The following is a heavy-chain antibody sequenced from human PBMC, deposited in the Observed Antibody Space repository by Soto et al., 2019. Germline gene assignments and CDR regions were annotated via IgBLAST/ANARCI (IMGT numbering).Heavy chain of an antibody. CDR2: IWYDGSNK. CDR1: GFTFSSYG. CDR3: ARVIAVRGNYGMDV. Sequence: GGSLRLSCAASGFTFSSYGMHWVRQAPGKGLEWVAVIWYDGSNKYYADSVKGRFTISRDNSKNTLYLQMNSLRAEDTAVYYCARVIAVRGNYGMDVWGRGTTVTVSS. J-gene: IGHJ6*02. D-gene: IGHD6-19*01. V-gene: IGHV3-33*01.